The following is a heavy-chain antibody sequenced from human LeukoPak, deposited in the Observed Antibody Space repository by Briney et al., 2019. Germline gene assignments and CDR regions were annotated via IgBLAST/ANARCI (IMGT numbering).Heavy chain of an antibody. D-gene: IGHD6-13*01. V-gene: IGHV3-73*01. CDR3: TRHSSSWFHNWFDP. Sequence: GGSLKLSCAASRFTFSGSAMHWVRQASGKGLDWVGRIRSKANSYATAYAASVKGRFTISRDDSKNTAYLQMNSLKTEDTAVYCSTRHSSSWFHNWFDPWGQGTLVTVSS. J-gene: IGHJ5*02. CDR1: RFTFSGSA. CDR2: IRSKANSYAT.